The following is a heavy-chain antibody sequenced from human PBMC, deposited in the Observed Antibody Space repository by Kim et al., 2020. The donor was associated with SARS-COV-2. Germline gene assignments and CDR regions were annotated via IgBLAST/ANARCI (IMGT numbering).Heavy chain of an antibody. J-gene: IGHJ4*02. CDR1: GGSISSRSYY. D-gene: IGHD6-19*01. V-gene: IGHV4-39*01. CDR2: IYYSGST. CDR3: ARHAMGGAVAWRYFDQ. Sequence: SETLSLTCSVSGGSISSRSYYWGWIRQPPGKGLEWIGSIYYSGSTYYNPSLKSRVTISVDTSKNQFSLKLNSVTAADTAVYYCARHAMGGAVAWRYFDQWGQGALVTVSS.